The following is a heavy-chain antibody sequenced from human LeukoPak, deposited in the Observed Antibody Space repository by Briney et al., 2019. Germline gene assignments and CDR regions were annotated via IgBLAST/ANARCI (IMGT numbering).Heavy chain of an antibody. CDR2: IYYSGST. Sequence: SETLSLTCTVSGGSISSSSYYWGWIRQPPGKGLEWIGSIYYSGSTYYNPSLKSRVTISVDTSKNQFSLKLSSVTAADTAVYYCARGLSSAGYYMDVWGKGTTVTVSS. J-gene: IGHJ6*03. CDR3: ARGLSSAGYYMDV. CDR1: GGSISSSSYY. D-gene: IGHD6-6*01. V-gene: IGHV4-39*01.